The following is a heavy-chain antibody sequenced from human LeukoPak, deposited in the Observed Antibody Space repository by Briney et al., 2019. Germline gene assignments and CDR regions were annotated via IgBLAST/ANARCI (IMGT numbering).Heavy chain of an antibody. CDR1: GGSISSYY. D-gene: IGHD5-18*01. CDR2: IYYSGST. CDR3: ASRGYSYGYFDY. V-gene: IGHV4-59*08. J-gene: IGHJ4*02. Sequence: SETLSLTCTVSGGSISSYYWSWIRQPPGKGLEWIGYIYYSGSTNYNPSLKSRVTISVDTSKNQFSLKLSSVTAADTAVYYCASRGYSYGYFDYWGQGTLVTVSS.